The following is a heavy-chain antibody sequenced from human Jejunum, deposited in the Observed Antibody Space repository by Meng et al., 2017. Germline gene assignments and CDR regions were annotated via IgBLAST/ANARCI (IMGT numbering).Heavy chain of an antibody. CDR2: INRSGST. CDR3: ARGRSIDFRLAKYDY. J-gene: IGHJ4*02. D-gene: IGHD3-3*01. Sequence: QGQLQPWGAGRLMLSETLSLTCAVNGGSFGTYYWTWFRQSPEKGLEWIGEINRSGSTSSNPSLKSRVAISMDTSKNQFFLRLDSVTAADTAVYYCARGRSIDFRLAKYDYWGQGTLVTVSS. V-gene: IGHV4-34*01. CDR1: GGSFGTYY.